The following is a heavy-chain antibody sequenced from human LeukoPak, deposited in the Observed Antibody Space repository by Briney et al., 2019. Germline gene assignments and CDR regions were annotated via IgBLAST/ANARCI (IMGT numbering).Heavy chain of an antibody. V-gene: IGHV4-4*07. J-gene: IGHJ5*02. CDR1: GGSISSYY. CDR2: IYTSGST. D-gene: IGHD2-2*01. Sequence: SSETLSLTCTVSGGSISSYYWSWIRQPAGKGLEWIGRIYTSGSTSYNPSLKSRVTISVDTSKNQFSLKLSSVTAADTAVYYCARVRCISTSCYEYNWFDPWGQGTLVTVSS. CDR3: ARVRCISTSCYEYNWFDP.